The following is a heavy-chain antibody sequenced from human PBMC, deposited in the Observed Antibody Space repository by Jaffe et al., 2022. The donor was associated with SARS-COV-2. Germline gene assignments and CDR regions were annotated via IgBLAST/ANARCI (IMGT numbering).Heavy chain of an antibody. CDR2: IYYSGST. J-gene: IGHJ3*02. V-gene: IGHV4-39*01. CDR1: GGSISSSSYY. CDR3: ARHRGNSIVVVPAASAFDI. Sequence: QLQLQESGPGLVKPSETLSLTCTVSGGSISSSSYYWGWIRQPPGKGLEWIGSIYYSGSTYYNPSLKSRVTISVDTSKNQFSLKLSSVTAADTAVYYCARHRGNSIVVVPAASAFDIWGQGTMVTVSS. D-gene: IGHD2-2*01.